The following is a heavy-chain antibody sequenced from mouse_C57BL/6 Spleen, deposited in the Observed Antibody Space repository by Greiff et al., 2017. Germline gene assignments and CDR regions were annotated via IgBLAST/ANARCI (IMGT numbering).Heavy chain of an antibody. CDR2: IYPGDGDT. Sequence: VQLQESGAELVKPGASVKISCKASGYAFSSYWMNWVKQRPGKGLEWIGQIYPGDGDTNYNGKFKGKATLTADKSSSTAYMQLSSLTSEDSAVYFCARGENGYLFAYWGQGTLVTVSA. J-gene: IGHJ3*01. V-gene: IGHV1-80*01. D-gene: IGHD2-3*01. CDR1: GYAFSSYW. CDR3: ARGENGYLFAY.